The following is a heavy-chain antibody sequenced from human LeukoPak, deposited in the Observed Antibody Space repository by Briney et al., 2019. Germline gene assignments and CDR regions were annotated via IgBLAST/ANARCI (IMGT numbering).Heavy chain of an antibody. CDR3: ARADRLDGGPYLIGP. V-gene: IGHV1-2*02. D-gene: IGHD2-21*01. Sequence: ASVKVSCKTSGYSFTDYYMHWVRQAPGQGLEWMGWINPNSGGTSSAQKLQGRVTMTRDTSITTVYMEVSWLTSDDTAIYYCARADRLDGGPYLIGPWGQGTLVTVSS. CDR2: INPNSGGT. CDR1: GYSFTDYY. J-gene: IGHJ5*02.